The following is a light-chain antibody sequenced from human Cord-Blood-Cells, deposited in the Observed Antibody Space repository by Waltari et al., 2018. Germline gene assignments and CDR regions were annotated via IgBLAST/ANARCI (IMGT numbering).Light chain of an antibody. J-gene: IGLJ2*01. CDR2: GKN. CDR1: RLRSYD. CDR3: NSRDSSGNHVV. V-gene: IGLV3-19*01. Sequence: SAELTQDLAVSVALGQPVRITCQGDRLRSYDASWYQQKPGQAPVLVIYGKNNRPSGIPDRFSGSSSGNTASLTITGAQAEDEADYYCNSRDSSGNHVVFGGGTKLTVL.